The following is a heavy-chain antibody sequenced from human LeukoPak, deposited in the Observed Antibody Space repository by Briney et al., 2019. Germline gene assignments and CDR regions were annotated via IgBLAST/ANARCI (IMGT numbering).Heavy chain of an antibody. CDR1: GGSFSGYY. V-gene: IGHV4-34*01. Sequence: PSETLSLTCAVYGGSFSGYYWSWIRQPPGKGLEWIGEINHSGSTNYNPSLKSRVTISVDTSKNQFSLKLSSVTAADTAVYYCARDLGSYWFDYWGQGTLVTVSS. J-gene: IGHJ4*02. D-gene: IGHD3-16*01. CDR3: ARDLGSYWFDY. CDR2: INHSGST.